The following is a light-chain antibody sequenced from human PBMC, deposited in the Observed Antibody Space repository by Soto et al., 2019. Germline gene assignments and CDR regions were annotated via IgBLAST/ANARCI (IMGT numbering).Light chain of an antibody. J-gene: IGKJ2*01. CDR1: QGISVS. CDR3: QQLNSYPYT. V-gene: IGKV1-9*01. CDR2: AAS. Sequence: DIQLTQSPSFLSASVRDRVTITCRASQGISVSLAWYQQKPGKAPKLLIYAASTLQTGVPSRFSGSGSGTEFTLTISSLQPEDFATYYCQQLNSYPYTFGQGTKLEIQ.